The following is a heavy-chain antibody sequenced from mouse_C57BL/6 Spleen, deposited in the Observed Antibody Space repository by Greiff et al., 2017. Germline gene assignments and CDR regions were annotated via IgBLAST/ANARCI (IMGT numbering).Heavy chain of an antibody. CDR3: ARSSSPWYFDV. D-gene: IGHD1-1*01. Sequence: VKLVESGPELVKPGASVKISCKASGYAFSSSWMNWVKQRPGTGLEGIGRIYPGDGDTNYNGKFKGKATLTADKSSSTAYMQLSLLPSEDSAVYFCARSSSPWYFDVRGTGTTVTVSS. CDR2: IYPGDGDT. V-gene: IGHV1-82*01. J-gene: IGHJ1*03. CDR1: GYAFSSSW.